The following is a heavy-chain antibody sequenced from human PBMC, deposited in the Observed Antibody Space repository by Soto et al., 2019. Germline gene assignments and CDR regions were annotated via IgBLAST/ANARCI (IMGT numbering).Heavy chain of an antibody. CDR2: ISSSSSTI. CDR3: ARAVYCSGGSCHHPNFFDY. V-gene: IGHV3-48*01. Sequence: GGSLRLSCAASGFTFSSYSMNRVRQAPGKGLEWVSYISSSSSTIYYADSVKGRFTISRDNAKNSLYLQMNSLRAEDTAVYYCARAVYCSGGSCHHPNFFDYWGQGTLVTVSS. D-gene: IGHD2-15*01. J-gene: IGHJ4*02. CDR1: GFTFSSYS.